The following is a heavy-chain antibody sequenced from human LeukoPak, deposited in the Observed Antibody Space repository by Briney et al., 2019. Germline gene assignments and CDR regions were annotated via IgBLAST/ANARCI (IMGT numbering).Heavy chain of an antibody. J-gene: IGHJ4*02. CDR3: AKGSSNWRDYYYFDY. CDR2: ISDSGGST. V-gene: IGHV3-23*01. Sequence: GGSLSLSCAASGFTFSSYAVSWVRQAPGKGLAWVSAISDSGGSTQYADSVKGRFIISRDNSKNTLYLQMNSLRVEDTAVYYCAKGSSNWRDYYYFDYWGQGTLVTVSS. CDR1: GFTFSSYA. D-gene: IGHD6-13*01.